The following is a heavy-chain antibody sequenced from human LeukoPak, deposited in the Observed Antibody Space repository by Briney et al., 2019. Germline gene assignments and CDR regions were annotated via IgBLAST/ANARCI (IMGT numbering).Heavy chain of an antibody. J-gene: IGHJ4*02. V-gene: IGHV3-15*01. CDR3: THYRGSWY. Sequence: PGGSLRLSCAASGFTFSNAWMRWVRQAPGRGLEGVGRIKSKTDGGTTDYAAPVKGRFPIARDDSKNTLYLQMNSLNTEDTAVYYCTHYRGSWYWGQGTLVTVSS. D-gene: IGHD6-13*01. CDR2: IKSKTDGGTT. CDR1: GFTFSNAW.